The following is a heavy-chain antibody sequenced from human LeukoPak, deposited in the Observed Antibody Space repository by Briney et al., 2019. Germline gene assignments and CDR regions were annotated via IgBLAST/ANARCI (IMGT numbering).Heavy chain of an antibody. Sequence: GASVKVSCKASGYTFTDHYLHWVRQTPGQGLEWMGWISAYNGNTNYAQKLQGRVTMTTDTSTSTAYMELRSLRSDDTAVYYCARVGGYYPSHWYFDLWGRGTLVTVSS. CDR3: ARVGGYYPSHWYFDL. D-gene: IGHD3-22*01. J-gene: IGHJ2*01. CDR1: GYTFTDHY. V-gene: IGHV1-18*04. CDR2: ISAYNGNT.